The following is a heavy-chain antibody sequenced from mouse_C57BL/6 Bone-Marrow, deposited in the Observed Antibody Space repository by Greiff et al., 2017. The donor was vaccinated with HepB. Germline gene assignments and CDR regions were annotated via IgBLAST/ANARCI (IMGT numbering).Heavy chain of an antibody. CDR1: GYTFTSYG. D-gene: IGHD2-10*02. CDR3: ARRGYDPYYFDY. Sequence: QVQLQQSGAELARPGASVKLSCKASGYTFTSYGISWVKQRTGQGLEWIGEIYPRSGNTYYNEKFKGKATLTADKSSSTAYMELRSLTSEDSAVYFCARRGYDPYYFDYWGQGTTLTVSS. V-gene: IGHV1-81*01. CDR2: IYPRSGNT. J-gene: IGHJ2*01.